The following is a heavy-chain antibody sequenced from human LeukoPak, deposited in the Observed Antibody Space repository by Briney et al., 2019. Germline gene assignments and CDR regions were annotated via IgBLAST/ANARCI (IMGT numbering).Heavy chain of an antibody. Sequence: PGRSLRLSCAASGFTFSNYAMHWVRQAPGKGLEWVAVIWYDGSNKYYADSVKGRFTISRDNSKNTLYLQMTGLRAEDTAVYYCARGDPHYASGICDYWGQGTLVTVSS. CDR2: IWYDGSNK. CDR1: GFTFSNYA. J-gene: IGHJ4*02. D-gene: IGHD3-10*01. CDR3: ARGDPHYASGICDY. V-gene: IGHV3-33*01.